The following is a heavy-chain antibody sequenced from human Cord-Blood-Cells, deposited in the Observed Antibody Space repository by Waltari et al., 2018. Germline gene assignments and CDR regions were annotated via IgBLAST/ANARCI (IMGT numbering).Heavy chain of an antibody. Sequence: QVQLPRWGAALLMPSATLSLTCAVYGGSLSGYYWRWIRQPPGKGLEWIGEINHSGSTNYNPSLKSRVTISVDTSKNQCSLKLSSVTAADTAVYYCASSGWYNWFDPWGQGTLVTVSS. CDR3: ASSGWYNWFDP. CDR2: INHSGST. V-gene: IGHV4-34*01. J-gene: IGHJ5*02. D-gene: IGHD6-19*01. CDR1: GGSLSGYY.